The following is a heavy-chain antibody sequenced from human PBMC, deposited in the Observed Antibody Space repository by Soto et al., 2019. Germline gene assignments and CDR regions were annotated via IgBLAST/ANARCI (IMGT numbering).Heavy chain of an antibody. Sequence: PSDTLSLACAVCGGSFTSNNWWTWFRQPPGQGLEWIGEIYRTGSTNYNPSLKSRVTISLDKSENQFSLKVTSLTAADTAVYYCAGRDPGTSVDYWGQGTLVTVSS. CDR1: GGSFTSNNW. V-gene: IGHV4-4*02. CDR3: AGRDPGTSVDY. D-gene: IGHD1-7*01. J-gene: IGHJ4*02. CDR2: IYRTGST.